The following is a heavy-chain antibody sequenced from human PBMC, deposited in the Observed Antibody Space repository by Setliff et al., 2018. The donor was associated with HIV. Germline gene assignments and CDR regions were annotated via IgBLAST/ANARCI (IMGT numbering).Heavy chain of an antibody. CDR1: GYTFTSYG. J-gene: IGHJ5*02. V-gene: IGHV1-18*01. CDR3: VGLGYSFSYRWWFDP. Sequence: ASVKVSCKASGYTFTSYGISWVRQAPGQGLEWMGWISAYNGNTNYAQKLQGRVTMTTDTSTSTAYMELRSLRSDDTAVYYCVGLGYSFSYRWWFDPWGQGTLVTVSS. CDR2: ISAYNGNT. D-gene: IGHD5-18*01.